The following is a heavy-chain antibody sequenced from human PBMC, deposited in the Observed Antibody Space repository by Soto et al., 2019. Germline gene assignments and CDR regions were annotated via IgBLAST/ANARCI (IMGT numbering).Heavy chain of an antibody. Sequence: SVKVSCKASGYTFTSYAMHWVRQAPGQRLEWMGWINAGNGNTKYSQKFQGRVTITRDTSASTAYMELSSLRSEDTAVYYCAREPTYRYRFDPWGQGTLVTVSS. V-gene: IGHV1-3*01. CDR1: GYTFTSYA. J-gene: IGHJ5*02. D-gene: IGHD3-9*01. CDR2: INAGNGNT. CDR3: AREPTYRYRFDP.